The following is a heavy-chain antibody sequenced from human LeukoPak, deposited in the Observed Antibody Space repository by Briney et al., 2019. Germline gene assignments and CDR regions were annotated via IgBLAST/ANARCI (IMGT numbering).Heavy chain of an antibody. CDR3: ARHRGYSYGYRDY. V-gene: IGHV3-7*01. CDR2: INQDGSEK. J-gene: IGHJ4*02. D-gene: IGHD5-18*01. CDR1: GFTFSSYW. Sequence: PGGSLRLSCAASGFTFSSYWMSWVRQAPGKGLEWVANINQDGSEKYYVDSLKGRFTMSRDNAKNSLYLRMNSLRAEDTAVYYCARHRGYSYGYRDYWGQGTLVTVSS.